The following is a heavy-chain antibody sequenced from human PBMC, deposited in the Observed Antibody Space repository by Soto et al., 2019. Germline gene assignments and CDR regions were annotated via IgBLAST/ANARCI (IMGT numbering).Heavy chain of an antibody. J-gene: IGHJ6*02. Sequence: GGSLRLSCAASGFTFSSYGMHWVRQAPGKGLEWVAVIWYDGSNKYYADSVKGRFTISRDNSKNTLYLQMNSLRAEDTAAYYCARDYAYHYYYYGMDVWGQGTTVTVSS. V-gene: IGHV3-33*01. D-gene: IGHD2-2*01. CDR3: ARDYAYHYYYYGMDV. CDR2: IWYDGSNK. CDR1: GFTFSSYG.